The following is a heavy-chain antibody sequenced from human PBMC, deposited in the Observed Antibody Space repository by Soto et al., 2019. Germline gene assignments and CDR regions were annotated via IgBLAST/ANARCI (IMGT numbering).Heavy chain of an antibody. Sequence: QVQLQESGPGLVKPSGTLSLTCAVSGGSISSSNWWSWVRQPPGKGLEWIGEIYHSGSTNYNPSLKSRVTISVDKSKNQFSLKLSSVTAADTAVYYCAREGGRSSGWYVNWFDPWGQGTLVTVSS. J-gene: IGHJ5*02. D-gene: IGHD6-19*01. CDR1: GGSISSSNW. CDR3: AREGGRSSGWYVNWFDP. CDR2: IYHSGST. V-gene: IGHV4-4*02.